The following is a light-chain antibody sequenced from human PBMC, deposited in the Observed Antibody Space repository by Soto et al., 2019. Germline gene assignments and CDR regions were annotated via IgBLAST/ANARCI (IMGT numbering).Light chain of an antibody. CDR3: CSYAGSSNFEGWV. J-gene: IGLJ3*02. V-gene: IGLV2-23*02. CDR2: EVS. CDR1: SSDVGSYNL. Sequence: QSALTQPASVSGSPGQSITISCTGTSSDVGSYNLVSWYQQHPGKAPKLMIYEVSKRPSGVSNRFSGYKSGNTASLTISGLQAEDEADYYCCSYAGSSNFEGWVFGGGTKLTVL.